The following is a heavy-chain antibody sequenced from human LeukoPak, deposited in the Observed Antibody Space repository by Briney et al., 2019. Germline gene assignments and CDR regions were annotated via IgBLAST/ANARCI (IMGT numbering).Heavy chain of an antibody. D-gene: IGHD3-10*01. Sequence: SETLSLTCAVSGASFSGYYWSWIRQPPGKGLEWIGEINHSGSTNYNPSLKSRVTISVDTSKNQFSLKLSSVTAADTAVYYCARLGMVRGVIPYYYYYYYMDVWGKGTTVTISS. CDR1: GASFSGYY. CDR2: INHSGST. V-gene: IGHV4-34*01. CDR3: ARLGMVRGVIPYYYYYYYMDV. J-gene: IGHJ6*03.